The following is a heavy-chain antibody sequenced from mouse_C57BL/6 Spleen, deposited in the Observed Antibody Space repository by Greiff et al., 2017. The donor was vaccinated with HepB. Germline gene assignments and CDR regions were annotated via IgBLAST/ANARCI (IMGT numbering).Heavy chain of an antibody. CDR2: ISSGGDYI. J-gene: IGHJ4*01. CDR3: TRDKTTVDYYAMDY. D-gene: IGHD1-1*01. CDR1: GFTFSSYA. Sequence: EVQLQESGEGLVKPGGSLKLSCAASGFTFSSYAMSWVRQTPEKRLEWVAYISSGGDYIYYADTVKGRFTISRDNARNTLYLQMSSLKSEDTAMYYCTRDKTTVDYYAMDYWGQGTSVTVSS. V-gene: IGHV5-9-1*02.